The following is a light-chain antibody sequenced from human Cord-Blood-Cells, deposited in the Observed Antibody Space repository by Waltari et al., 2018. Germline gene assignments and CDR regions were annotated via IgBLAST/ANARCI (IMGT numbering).Light chain of an antibody. CDR1: QMVLYSSNNKNH. CDR2: GAS. Sequence: DIVMTQSADSLAVSLGERATFNCTSGQMVLYSSNNKNHLAWYQQKPGQPPKLLIYGASTRESGVPDRFSGSGSGTDFTLTISSLQAEDVAVYYCQQYYSTPWTFGQGTKVEIK. V-gene: IGKV4-1*01. CDR3: QQYYSTPWT. J-gene: IGKJ1*01.